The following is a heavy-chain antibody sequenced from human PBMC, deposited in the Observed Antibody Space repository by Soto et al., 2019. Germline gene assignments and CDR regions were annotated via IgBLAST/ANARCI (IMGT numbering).Heavy chain of an antibody. CDR2: ISSSGSTI. V-gene: IGHV3-11*01. J-gene: IGHJ3*02. Sequence: PGGSLRLSCAASGFTFSDYYMSWIRQAPGKGLEWVSYISSSGSTIYSADSVKGRFTISRDNAKNSLYLQMNSLRAEDTAVYYCAREPSGSSSWYNAFDIWGQGTMVTVSS. CDR1: GFTFSDYY. CDR3: AREPSGSSSWYNAFDI. D-gene: IGHD6-13*01.